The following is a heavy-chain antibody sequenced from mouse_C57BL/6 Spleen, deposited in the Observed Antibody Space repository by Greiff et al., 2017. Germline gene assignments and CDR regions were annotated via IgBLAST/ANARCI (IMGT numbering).Heavy chain of an antibody. D-gene: IGHD1-1*01. CDR3: TTSITTVVGGFDY. CDR2: IDPEDGDT. CDR1: GFNIKDYY. V-gene: IGHV14-1*01. J-gene: IGHJ2*01. Sequence: VQLQQSGAELVRPGASVKLSCTASGFNIKDYYMHWVKQRPEQGLEWIGRIDPEDGDTEYAPKFQGKATMTADTSSNPAYLQLSSLTSEDTAVYYCTTSITTVVGGFDYWGQGTTLTVSS.